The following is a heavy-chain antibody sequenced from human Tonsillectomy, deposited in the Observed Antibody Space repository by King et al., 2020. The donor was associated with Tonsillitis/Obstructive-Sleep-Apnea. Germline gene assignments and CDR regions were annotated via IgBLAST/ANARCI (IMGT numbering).Heavy chain of an antibody. V-gene: IGHV1-3*01. CDR2: INAANGDT. Sequence: QLVQSGAEVRKPGASVKVSCEASGYAFTTYAVHWVRQAPGQGLEWMGWINAANGDTKYSQNFRGRVTISRDTSASTAYMQLSSLRFEDTAVYYCARYSYGPFAFDMWGQGTLVTVSS. J-gene: IGHJ3*02. D-gene: IGHD5-18*01. CDR3: ARYSYGPFAFDM. CDR1: GYAFTTYA.